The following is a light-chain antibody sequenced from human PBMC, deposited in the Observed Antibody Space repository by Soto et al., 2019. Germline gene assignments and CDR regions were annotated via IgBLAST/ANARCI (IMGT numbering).Light chain of an antibody. CDR3: QQYDGWPWT. CDR2: GAS. CDR1: QGISSN. V-gene: IGKV3-15*01. J-gene: IGKJ1*01. Sequence: EIVLTQSPATLSVSPGESATLSCRASQGISSNLAWYQQKPGQPPRLLIYGASTRATGVPARFGGSRSGTEFTLTISSLQSEDFAVYCCQQYDGWPWTFGQGTKVDIK.